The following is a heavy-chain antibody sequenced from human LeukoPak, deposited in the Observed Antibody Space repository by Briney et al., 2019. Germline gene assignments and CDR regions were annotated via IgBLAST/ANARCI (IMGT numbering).Heavy chain of an antibody. CDR1: GYTFTGYY. CDR2: INPNSGGT. J-gene: IGHJ6*02. D-gene: IGHD2-8*01. V-gene: IGHV1-2*06. CDR3: AREETPQDIVLMVYDYYYYYGMDV. Sequence: ASVTVSCTASGYTFTGYYMHWVRQAPGQGLEWMGRINPNSGGTNYAQKFQGRVTMTRDTSISTAYMELSRLRSDDTAVYYCAREETPQDIVLMVYDYYYYYGMDVWGQGTTVTVSS.